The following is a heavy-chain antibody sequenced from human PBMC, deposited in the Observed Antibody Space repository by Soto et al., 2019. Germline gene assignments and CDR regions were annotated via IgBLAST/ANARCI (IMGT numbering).Heavy chain of an antibody. V-gene: IGHV3-23*01. Sequence: GGSLRLSCAASGFIFSNYAMSWVRQAPGKGLEWVSGISGGGGSVYSADSMRGRFFISRDNSKNTLYLQMNSLRAEDTAVYYCAGDDPSAYYYYGMDVWGQGTPVTVSS. J-gene: IGHJ6*02. CDR1: GFIFSNYA. D-gene: IGHD3-10*01. CDR3: AGDDPSAYYYYGMDV. CDR2: ISGGGGSV.